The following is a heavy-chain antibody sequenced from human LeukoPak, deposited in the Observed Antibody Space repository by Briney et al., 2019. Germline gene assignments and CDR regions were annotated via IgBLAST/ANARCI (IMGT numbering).Heavy chain of an antibody. Sequence: PGRSLRLSCAASGFTFSSYAMHWVRQAPGKGLEWVAVISYDGSNKYYADSVKGRFTISRDNAKNSLYLQMNSLRAEDTAVYYCAGEGGYSYGLLFDYWGQGTLVTVSS. J-gene: IGHJ4*02. CDR3: AGEGGYSYGLLFDY. D-gene: IGHD5-18*01. V-gene: IGHV3-30-3*01. CDR2: ISYDGSNK. CDR1: GFTFSSYA.